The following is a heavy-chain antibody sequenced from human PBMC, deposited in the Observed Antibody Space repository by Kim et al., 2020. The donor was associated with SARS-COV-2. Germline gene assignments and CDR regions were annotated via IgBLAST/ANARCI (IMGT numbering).Heavy chain of an antibody. D-gene: IGHD2-15*01. Sequence: GYADSVKGRFTSSRDNAKNSLYLQMNSLGAEDTALYYCAKDITCGGTDFDYWGQGTLVTVSS. J-gene: IGHJ4*02. V-gene: IGHV3-9*01. CDR3: AKDITCGGTDFDY.